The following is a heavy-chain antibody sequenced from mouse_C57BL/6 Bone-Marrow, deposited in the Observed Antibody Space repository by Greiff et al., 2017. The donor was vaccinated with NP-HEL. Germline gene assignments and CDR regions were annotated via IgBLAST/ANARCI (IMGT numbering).Heavy chain of an antibody. J-gene: IGHJ3*01. CDR1: GYAFSSSW. Sequence: QVQLKESGPELVKPGASVKISCKASGYAFSSSWMNWVKQRPGKGLEWIGRIYPGDGDTNYNGKFKGKATLTAGKSSSTAYMQLSSLTSEDSAVYFCARCGFAYWGQGTLVTVSA. CDR2: IYPGDGDT. CDR3: ARCGFAY. V-gene: IGHV1-82*01.